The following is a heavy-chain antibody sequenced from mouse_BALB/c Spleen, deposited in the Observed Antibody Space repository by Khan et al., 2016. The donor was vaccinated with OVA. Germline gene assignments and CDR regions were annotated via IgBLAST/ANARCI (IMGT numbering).Heavy chain of an antibody. Sequence: EVELVESGPGLVKPSQSLSLTCTVTGYSITSDYAWDWIRQFPGNKLEWMGYISYGGSTSYNPSLKSRISITRDTSKNQFFLQLNSVTTEDTATYYCARKNYYGYAMDYWGQGTPVTVSS. CDR1: GYSITSDYA. CDR2: ISYGGST. CDR3: ARKNYYGYAMDY. J-gene: IGHJ4*01. V-gene: IGHV3-2*02. D-gene: IGHD1-1*01.